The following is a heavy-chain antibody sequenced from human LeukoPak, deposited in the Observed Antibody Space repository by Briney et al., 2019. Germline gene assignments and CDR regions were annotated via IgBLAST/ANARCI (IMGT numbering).Heavy chain of an antibody. CDR3: ARVSMAGSSPHVDY. J-gene: IGHJ4*02. CDR1: GFTVSSNY. Sequence: GGSLRLSCAASGFTVSSNYMSWVRQAPGKGLEWVSVVYSGGSTYYADSVKGRFTISRHNSKNTLYLQMNSLRAEDTAVYYCARVSMAGSSPHVDYWGQGTLVTVSS. CDR2: VYSGGST. D-gene: IGHD2-2*01. V-gene: IGHV3-53*04.